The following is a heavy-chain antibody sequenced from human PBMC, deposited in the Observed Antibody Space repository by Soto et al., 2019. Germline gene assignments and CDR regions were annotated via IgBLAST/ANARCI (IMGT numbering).Heavy chain of an antibody. D-gene: IGHD3-10*01. Sequence: QISLKESGPTLVKPTQTLTLTCSFSGFSLSTAGVGVGWIRQPPGKTLEWLALIYWDDDKRYNPSLESRLTITKDSSKNQVVLMMTNMDPVDTATYYCAHSGAWLGGRSVDVWGQGTTVTVSS. CDR3: AHSGAWLGGRSVDV. CDR1: GFSLSTAGVG. CDR2: IYWDDDK. V-gene: IGHV2-5*02. J-gene: IGHJ6*02.